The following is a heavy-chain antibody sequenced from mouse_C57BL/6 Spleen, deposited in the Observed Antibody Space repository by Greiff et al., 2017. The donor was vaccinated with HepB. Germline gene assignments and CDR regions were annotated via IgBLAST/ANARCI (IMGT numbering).Heavy chain of an antibody. Sequence: EVKVVESGGGLVKPGGSLKLSCAASGFTFSSYAMSWVRQTPEKRLEWVATISDGGSYTYYPDNVKGRFTISRDNAKNNLYLQMSHLKSEDTAMYYCARDRPRYGNPFAYWGQGTLVTVSA. CDR1: GFTFSSYA. D-gene: IGHD2-1*01. V-gene: IGHV5-4*01. CDR3: ARDRPRYGNPFAY. CDR2: ISDGGSYT. J-gene: IGHJ3*01.